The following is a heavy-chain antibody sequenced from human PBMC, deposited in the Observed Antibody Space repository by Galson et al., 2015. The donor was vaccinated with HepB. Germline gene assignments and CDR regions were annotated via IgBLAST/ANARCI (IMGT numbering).Heavy chain of an antibody. J-gene: IGHJ6*02. V-gene: IGHV1-69*02. CDR2: IIPMLGIT. CDR3: AGSLSGTSFYHFNGMDV. CDR1: GGTLSRYT. D-gene: IGHD1-1*01. Sequence: SVKVSCKASGGTLSRYTLNWVRQAPGQGLEWMGRIIPMLGITDYAQTFQGRVTITADKSTSTAHMELSSLRSEDTAIYYCAGSLSGTSFYHFNGMDVWGQGTRVTVSS.